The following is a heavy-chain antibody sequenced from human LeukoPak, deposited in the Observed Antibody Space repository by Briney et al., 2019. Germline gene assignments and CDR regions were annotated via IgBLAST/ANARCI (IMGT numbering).Heavy chain of an antibody. D-gene: IGHD3-10*01. Sequence: GGSLRLSCSASGFRFSGYWMGWVRQAPGKGLEWVANMKQDGSEKYYVDSVKGRFTISRDNAKNSLYLQMNSLRAEDTAVYYCARGGSGSYPDFDYWGQGTLVTVSS. CDR2: MKQDGSEK. V-gene: IGHV3-7*04. CDR3: ARGGSGSYPDFDY. CDR1: GFRFSGYW. J-gene: IGHJ4*02.